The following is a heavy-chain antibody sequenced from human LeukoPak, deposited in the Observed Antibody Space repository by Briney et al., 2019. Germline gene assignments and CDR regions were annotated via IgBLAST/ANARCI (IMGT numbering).Heavy chain of an antibody. CDR1: EYSFPNYC. V-gene: IGHV5-51*01. CDR3: ARRYYYGSGSPDDAFDI. CDR2: IYPDDSDT. Sequence: GESLKISCKHSEYSFPNYCIGWVRQMPGKGLEWMGIIYPDDSDTRYSPSFQGQVTISADKSISTAYLQWSSLKASDTAMYYCARRYYYGSGSPDDAFDIWGQGTMVTVSS. J-gene: IGHJ3*02. D-gene: IGHD3-10*01.